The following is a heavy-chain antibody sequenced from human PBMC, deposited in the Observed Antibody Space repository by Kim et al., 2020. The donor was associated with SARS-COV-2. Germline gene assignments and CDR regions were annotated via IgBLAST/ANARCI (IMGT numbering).Heavy chain of an antibody. CDR2: IRSKANSYAT. V-gene: IGHV3-73*01. J-gene: IGHJ3*02. Sequence: GGSLRLSCAASGFTFSGSAMHWVRQASGKGLEWVGRIRSKANSYATAYAASVKGRFTISRDDSKNTAYLQMNSLKTEDTAVYYCTRRSSTVTTIDIWGQGTMVTVSS. CDR1: GFTFSGSA. D-gene: IGHD4-17*01. CDR3: TRRSSTVTTIDI.